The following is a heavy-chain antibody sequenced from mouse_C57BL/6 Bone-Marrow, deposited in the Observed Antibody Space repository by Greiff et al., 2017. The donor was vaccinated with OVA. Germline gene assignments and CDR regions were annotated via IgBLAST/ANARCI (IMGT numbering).Heavy chain of an antibody. CDR1: GFTFSDYY. J-gene: IGHJ1*03. CDR2: INYDGSST. D-gene: IGHD1-1*02. V-gene: IGHV5-16*01. CDR3: ARGGLLCLWYFDV. Sequence: EVKLVESEGGLVQPGSSMKLSCTASGFTFSDYYMAWVRQVPEKGLEWVANINYDGSSTYYLDSLKSRFIISRDNAKNILYLQMSSLKSEDTATYYCARGGLLCLWYFDVWGTGTTVTVSS.